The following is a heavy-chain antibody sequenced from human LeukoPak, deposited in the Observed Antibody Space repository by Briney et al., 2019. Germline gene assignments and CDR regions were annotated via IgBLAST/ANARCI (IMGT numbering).Heavy chain of an antibody. D-gene: IGHD2-8*01. Sequence: ASVKVSCKASGYTFTNYHMHWVRQAPGQGLEWMGGIIPIFGTTNYAQKFQGRVTITADKSTSTAYMELRSLRSDDTAVYYCARDNGGYLGNWFDPWGQGTLVTVSS. V-gene: IGHV1-69*06. CDR3: ARDNGGYLGNWFDP. CDR2: IIPIFGTT. CDR1: GYTFTNYH. J-gene: IGHJ5*02.